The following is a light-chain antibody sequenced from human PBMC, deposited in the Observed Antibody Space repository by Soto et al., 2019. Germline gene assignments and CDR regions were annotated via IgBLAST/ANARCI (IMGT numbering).Light chain of an antibody. V-gene: IGKV1-5*01. CDR2: GES. Sequence: DIQMTQCPSTLSASGGDXVXXTCRASQSVSRYLAWYQKKTGKKNKVLIYGESSCDTGIQDRFSGSGYATDFSLTISRLETEDFEVYYCQQYGSLPWTFGQGTKVDIK. J-gene: IGKJ1*01. CDR1: QSVSRY. CDR3: QQYGSLPWT.